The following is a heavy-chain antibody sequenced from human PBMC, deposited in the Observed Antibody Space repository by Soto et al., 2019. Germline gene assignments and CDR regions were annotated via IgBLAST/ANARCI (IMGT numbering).Heavy chain of an antibody. CDR3: AKNHYDTSGYHNTFDS. CDR2: VSYDGSEK. D-gene: IGHD3-22*01. J-gene: IGHJ4*02. V-gene: IGHV3-30*18. Sequence: QVQLVESGGGVVQPGRSLRLSCAASGFTFSDFGMHWVRQAPGKGLEWVAIVSYDGSEKYYADSVKGRFTISRDNSKNTLYLQVNSLRTEATAFYYCAKNHYDTSGYHNTFDSWGQGTLVTVSS. CDR1: GFTFSDFG.